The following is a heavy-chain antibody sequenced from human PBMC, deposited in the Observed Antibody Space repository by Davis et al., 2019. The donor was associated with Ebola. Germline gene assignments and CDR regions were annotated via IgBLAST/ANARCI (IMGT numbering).Heavy chain of an antibody. V-gene: IGHV1-18*01. Sequence: ASVKVSCKPSGYTFNTNGVSWVRLTPGQGLEWLGWISASDDFADYAQKLQGRVTMTTDTSTSTAYMELRSLRSDDTAVYYCARDRRGGWPLDYWGQGTLVTVSS. CDR2: ISASDDFA. J-gene: IGHJ4*02. CDR1: GYTFNTNG. D-gene: IGHD6-19*01. CDR3: ARDRRGGWPLDY.